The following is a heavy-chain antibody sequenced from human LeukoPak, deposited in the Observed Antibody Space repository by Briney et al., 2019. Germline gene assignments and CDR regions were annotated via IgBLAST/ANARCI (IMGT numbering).Heavy chain of an antibody. Sequence: NSSETLSLTCTVSGGSISSSSYYWGWIRQPPGKGLEWFGGFYYSGSTYYNPSLKSRVTISVDTSKNQFSLKLSSVTAADTAVYYCARRAVRNGGNSVGFDPWGQGTLVTVSS. CDR2: FYYSGST. J-gene: IGHJ5*02. CDR3: ARRAVRNGGNSVGFDP. CDR1: GGSISSSSYY. D-gene: IGHD4-23*01. V-gene: IGHV4-39*01.